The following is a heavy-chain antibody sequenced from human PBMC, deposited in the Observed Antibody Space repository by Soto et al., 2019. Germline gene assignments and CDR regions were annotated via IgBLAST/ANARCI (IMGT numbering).Heavy chain of an antibody. CDR1: GYTFSKFP. J-gene: IGHJ4*02. CDR2: ISAYNGNT. CDR3: ARAGPYDY. V-gene: IGHV1-18*01. Sequence: ASVKVSCKASGYTFSKFPVTWVRQAPGQGLEWMGWISAYNGNTNYAQKLQGRVTMTTDTSTSTAYMELRSLRSDDTAVYYCARAGPYDYWGQGTLVTVSS.